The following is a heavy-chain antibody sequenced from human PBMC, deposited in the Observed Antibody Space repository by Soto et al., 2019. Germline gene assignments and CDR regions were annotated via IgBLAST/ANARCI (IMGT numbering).Heavy chain of an antibody. Sequence: QEQLVESGGGVVQPGRSLRLSCAASGFSFSSYAMHWVRQAPGKGLEWVALIWHDGSTTSYADSVKGRFTISRDNLKNTHYLQMNNLRAEDTAVYYCARDVETTKANYYYYGMDVWGRGTPVTVSS. J-gene: IGHJ6*02. CDR1: GFSFSSYA. CDR2: IWHDGSTT. D-gene: IGHD5-18*01. CDR3: ARDVETTKANYYYYGMDV. V-gene: IGHV3-33*01.